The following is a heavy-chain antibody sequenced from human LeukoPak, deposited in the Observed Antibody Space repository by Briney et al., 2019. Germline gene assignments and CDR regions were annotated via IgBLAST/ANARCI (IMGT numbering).Heavy chain of an antibody. J-gene: IGHJ4*02. CDR2: IKSKVNGETT. D-gene: IGHD3-16*01. Sequence: ETLSLTCTVSGGSISSYYWSWIRQPPGKGLEWVGRIKSKVNGETTDYGEPVQGRFTISRDDSKNMLYLQMNSLTSEDTAMYYCTKDLPFTRGGVIVDWGQGTLVTVSS. CDR1: GGSISSYY. CDR3: TKDLPFTRGGVIVD. V-gene: IGHV3-15*01.